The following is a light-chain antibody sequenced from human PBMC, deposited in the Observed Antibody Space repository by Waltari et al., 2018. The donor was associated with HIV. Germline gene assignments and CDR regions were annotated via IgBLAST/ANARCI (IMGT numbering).Light chain of an antibody. CDR1: QSVGRN. V-gene: IGKV3-15*01. CDR2: GAS. J-gene: IGKJ4*01. CDR3: QQYDNWPLT. Sequence: ELLMTQSPATLSVSPGERATLSCRASQSVGRNLAWYQQKPGQAPRLLIYGASTRATGVPATFSGSGSGTEFTLTISSLQSGDFAVYHCQQYDNWPLTFGGGTKVEI.